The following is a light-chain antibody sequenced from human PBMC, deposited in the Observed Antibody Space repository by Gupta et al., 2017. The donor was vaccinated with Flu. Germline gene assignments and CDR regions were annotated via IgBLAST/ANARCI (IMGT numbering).Light chain of an antibody. J-gene: IGLJ2*01. Sequence: GTSSDVGDYNYVSWYQQHPGKAPKLMIYEVSHRPSGVSNRFSGSKSGNTASLTISGLQAEDEADYYCSSYTSSTVVFGGGTKLTVL. CDR1: SSDVGDYNY. CDR2: EVS. V-gene: IGLV2-14*01. CDR3: SSYTSSTVV.